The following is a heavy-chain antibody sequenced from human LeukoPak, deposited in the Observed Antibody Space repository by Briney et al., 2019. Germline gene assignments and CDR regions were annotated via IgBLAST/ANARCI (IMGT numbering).Heavy chain of an antibody. Sequence: GGSLRLSCAASGFAFSDYGMHWVRQAPGKGLEWVAVISYDGSNKYYADSVKGRFTISRDNSKNTGYLQMNSLRGDDTAVYYCAESTGYSSGWFDYWGQGTLVTVSS. CDR2: ISYDGSNK. CDR1: GFAFSDYG. CDR3: AESTGYSSGWFDY. D-gene: IGHD6-19*01. V-gene: IGHV3-30*18. J-gene: IGHJ4*02.